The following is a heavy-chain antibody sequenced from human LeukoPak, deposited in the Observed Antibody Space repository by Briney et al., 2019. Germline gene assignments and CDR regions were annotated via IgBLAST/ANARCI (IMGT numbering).Heavy chain of an antibody. CDR3: ARALGYSSGYGIYYYMDV. Sequence: GGSLRLSCAASGFSFSDYYMSWIRQAPGKGLEWVSYISSSSGIYHADSVKGRFTISRDNAKTSLYLQMNSLRAEDTAVYYCARALGYSSGYGIYYYMDVWGKGPRSPSP. V-gene: IGHV3-11*04. D-gene: IGHD5-18*01. J-gene: IGHJ6*03. CDR1: GFSFSDYY. CDR2: ISSSSGI.